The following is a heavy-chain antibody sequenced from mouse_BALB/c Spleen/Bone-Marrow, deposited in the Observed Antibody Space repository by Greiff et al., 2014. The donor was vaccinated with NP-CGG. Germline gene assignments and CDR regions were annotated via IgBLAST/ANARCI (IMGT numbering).Heavy chain of an antibody. J-gene: IGHJ1*01. V-gene: IGHV1-20*02. CDR2: INPYNGDS. D-gene: IGHD1-1*01. CDR3: ARVTTDWYFDV. CDR1: GYSFTGYF. Sequence: VQLKESGPELVKPGASVKIFCKASGYSFTGYFMNWVIQSHGKSLEWIGRINPYNGDSFYNQKFKGKATLTVDKSSSTAHMELRSLASEDSAVYYCARVTTDWYFDVWGAGTTVTVSS.